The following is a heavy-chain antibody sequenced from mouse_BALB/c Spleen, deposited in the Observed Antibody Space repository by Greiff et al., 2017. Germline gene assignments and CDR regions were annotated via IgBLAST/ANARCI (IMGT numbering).Heavy chain of an antibody. CDR2: SRNKANDYTT. D-gene: IGHD1-1*01. CDR1: GFTFSDFY. Sequence: EVQGVESGGGLVQPGGSLRLSCATSGFTFSDFYMEWVRQPPGKRLEWIAASRNKANDYTTEYSASVKGRFIVSRDTSQSILYLQMNALRAEDTAIYYCARASYYGSRDWYFDVWGAGTTVTVSS. CDR3: ARASYYGSRDWYFDV. V-gene: IGHV7-1*02. J-gene: IGHJ1*01.